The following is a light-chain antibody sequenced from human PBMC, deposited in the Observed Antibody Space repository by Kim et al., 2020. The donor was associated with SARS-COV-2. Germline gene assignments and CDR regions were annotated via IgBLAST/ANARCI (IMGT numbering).Light chain of an antibody. CDR1: SSNIGSDT. Sequence: GQRVTLSCSGSSSNIGSDTVNWYQQFPGTAPKLLIFNNNQRPSGVPDRFSGSKSGTSASLAISGLQSDDEADYYCASWDVSLNGWVFGGGTKLTVL. J-gene: IGLJ3*02. V-gene: IGLV1-44*01. CDR3: ASWDVSLNGWV. CDR2: NNN.